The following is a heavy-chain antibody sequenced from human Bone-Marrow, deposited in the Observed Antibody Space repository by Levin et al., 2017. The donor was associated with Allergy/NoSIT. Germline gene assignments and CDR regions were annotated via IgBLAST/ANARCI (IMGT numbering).Heavy chain of an antibody. V-gene: IGHV4-61*02. Sequence: SQTLSLTCTVSGGSVPSGTYYWTWIRQPGGKGLEWIGRIYTIGTTNYNPSLKSRVTISLDTSKNQFSLKLSSVTAADTAVYYCARSRGFGELFDYWGQGTPVTVSS. D-gene: IGHD3-10*01. CDR2: IYTIGTT. CDR1: GGSVPSGTYY. CDR3: ARSRGFGELFDY. J-gene: IGHJ4*02.